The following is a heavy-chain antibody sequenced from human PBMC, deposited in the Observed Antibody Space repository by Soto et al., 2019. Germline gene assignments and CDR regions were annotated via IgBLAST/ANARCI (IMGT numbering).Heavy chain of an antibody. J-gene: IGHJ4*02. Sequence: VQLVQSGAEVKKPGASVKVSCKASGYTFTSYAMHWVRQAPGQRLEWMGWINAGNGNTKYSQKFQGRVTITRDTSASTAYMELSSLRSEDTAVYYCARDSSAVASFAYWGQGTLVTVSS. D-gene: IGHD6-19*01. CDR2: INAGNGNT. CDR1: GYTFTSYA. V-gene: IGHV1-3*01. CDR3: ARDSSAVASFAY.